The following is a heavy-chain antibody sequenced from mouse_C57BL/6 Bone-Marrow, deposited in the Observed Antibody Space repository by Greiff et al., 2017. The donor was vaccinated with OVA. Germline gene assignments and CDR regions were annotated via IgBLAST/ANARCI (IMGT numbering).Heavy chain of an antibody. CDR2: IDPENGDT. CDR3: TTYYGNSPYAMDY. V-gene: IGHV14-4*01. J-gene: IGHJ4*01. D-gene: IGHD2-1*01. CDR1: GFNIKDDY. Sequence: VQLQQSGAELVRPGASVKLSCTASGFNIKDDYMHWVKQRPEQGLEWIGWIDPENGDTEYASKFQGKATITADTSSNTAYLQLSSLTSEDTSVYYCTTYYGNSPYAMDYWGQGTSVTVSS.